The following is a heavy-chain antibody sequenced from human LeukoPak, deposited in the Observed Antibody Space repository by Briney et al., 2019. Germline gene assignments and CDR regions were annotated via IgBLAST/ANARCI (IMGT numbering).Heavy chain of an antibody. CDR3: ARAASYRGAVDI. CDR1: GGTFSSHA. CDR2: IIPIIDII. V-gene: IGHV1-69*04. D-gene: IGHD6-25*01. J-gene: IGHJ3*02. Sequence: ASVKASCKASGGTFSSHAISWVRQAPGQGLEWMGRIIPIIDIINYAQKFQGRVTITADKSTSTAYMELSSLRSEDTAVYFCARAASYRGAVDIWGQGTMVTVSS.